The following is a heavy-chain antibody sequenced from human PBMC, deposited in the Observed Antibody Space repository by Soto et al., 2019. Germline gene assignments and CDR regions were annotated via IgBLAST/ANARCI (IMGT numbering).Heavy chain of an antibody. CDR3: ARDFFDSSDYTTNWFDP. D-gene: IGHD3-22*01. CDR2: IYHTGNA. CDR1: GDSISNRRFY. J-gene: IGHJ5*02. V-gene: IGHV4-39*01. Sequence: SESLSLTFSVSGDSISNRRFYWAWIRHPPGEGLEWIGSIYHTGNAYYNPSLKSRVTISVDTSKNQFSLKLTSVTAADAALYYCARDFFDSSDYTTNWFDPWGQGTLVTVS.